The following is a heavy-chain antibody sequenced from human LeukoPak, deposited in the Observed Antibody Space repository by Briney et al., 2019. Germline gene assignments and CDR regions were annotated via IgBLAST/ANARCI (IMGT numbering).Heavy chain of an antibody. J-gene: IGHJ4*02. Sequence: ASVKVPCKASGYTFTSYYMQWVRQAPGQGLEWMGVIDPDGGSRSYAQKLQGRVTMTTDTSTSTAYMELRSLRSDDTAVYYCARGGYKDFDYWGQGTLVTVSS. V-gene: IGHV1-46*01. CDR1: GYTFTSYY. D-gene: IGHD5-24*01. CDR3: ARGGYKDFDY. CDR2: IDPDGGSR.